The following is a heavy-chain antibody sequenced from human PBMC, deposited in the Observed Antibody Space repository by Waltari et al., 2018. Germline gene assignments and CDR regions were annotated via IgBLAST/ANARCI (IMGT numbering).Heavy chain of an antibody. V-gene: IGHV3-23*01. CDR3: AKSGSLQNFWSGSFDY. J-gene: IGHJ4*02. D-gene: IGHD3-3*01. Sequence: EVQLLESGGGLVQPGGSLRLSCAASEFTFNNYAMFWVRQAPGKGLEWVAAISGSGGNKYHADSVRGRFTISRDNSKNTLYLQMSSLRAEDTAVYYCAKSGSLQNFWSGSFDYWGQGALVTVSS. CDR1: EFTFNNYA. CDR2: ISGSGGNK.